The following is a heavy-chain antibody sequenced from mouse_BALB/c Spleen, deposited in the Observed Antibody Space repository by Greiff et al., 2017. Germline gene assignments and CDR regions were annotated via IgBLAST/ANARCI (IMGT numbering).Heavy chain of an antibody. CDR3: AKGWLLRYFDV. V-gene: IGHV1-87*01. CDR1: GYTFTSYW. J-gene: IGHJ1*01. CDR2: IYPGDGDT. D-gene: IGHD2-3*01. Sequence: QVQLKQSGAELARPGASVKLSCKASGYTFTSYWMQWVKQRPGQGLEWIGAIYPGDGDTRYTQKFKGKATLTADKSSSTAYMQLSSLASEDSAVYYCAKGWLLRYFDVWGAGTTVTVSS.